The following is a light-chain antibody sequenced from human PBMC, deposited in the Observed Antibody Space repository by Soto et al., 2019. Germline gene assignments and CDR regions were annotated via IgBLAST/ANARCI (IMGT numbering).Light chain of an antibody. CDR3: QTWGTGLQV. CDR2: LNNDGSH. V-gene: IGLV4-69*01. J-gene: IGLJ2*01. CDR1: SGHSSYA. Sequence: QPVLTQSPSASASLGASVKLTCTLSSGHSSYAIAWHQKQPGKGPRYLMDLNNDGSHSKGDGIPDRFSGSSSGAERYLIISSLQSEDEADYYCQTWGTGLQVFGGGIKVTVL.